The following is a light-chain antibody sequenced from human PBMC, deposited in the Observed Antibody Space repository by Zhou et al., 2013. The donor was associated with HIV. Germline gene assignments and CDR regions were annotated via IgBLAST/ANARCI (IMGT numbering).Light chain of an antibody. J-gene: IGKJ5*01. CDR3: QQYGGSPPII. CDR2: DTS. Sequence: EVVLPQSPGTLSLSPGERATLSCRASQSVNNNYLAWYQQKAGQAPRLLIYDTSSRAPGIPDRFSGSGSGTDFTLTITRLEAEDCAVYYCQQYGGSPPIIFGQGTRPEIK. V-gene: IGKV3-20*01. CDR1: QSVNNNY.